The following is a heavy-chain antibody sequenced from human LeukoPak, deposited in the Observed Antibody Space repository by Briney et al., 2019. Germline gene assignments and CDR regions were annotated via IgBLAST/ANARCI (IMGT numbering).Heavy chain of an antibody. CDR2: IYSGGST. CDR1: GFTVSSNY. J-gene: IGHJ3*02. D-gene: IGHD2-15*01. CDR3: ARVRGYCSGGSCYPDAFDI. V-gene: IGHV3-66*01. Sequence: GGSLRLSCAASGFTVSSNYMSWVRQAPGKGLEWVSVIYSGGSTYYADSVKGRFTISRDNSKNTLYLQMNSLRAEDTAVYYCARVRGYCSGGSCYPDAFDIWGQGTMVTVSS.